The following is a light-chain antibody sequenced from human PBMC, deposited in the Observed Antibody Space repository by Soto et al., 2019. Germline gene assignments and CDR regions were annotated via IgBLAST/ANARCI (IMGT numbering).Light chain of an antibody. CDR3: AAWDGSLSGVI. V-gene: IGLV1-44*01. CDR2: HNT. J-gene: IGLJ2*01. Sequence: QSVLTQPPSASATPGQRVSISCSGGSSNVGGFPVNWYQHLPGTAPKLLLYHNTQRPSGVPGRFSGSKSGTSASLAISGLQPEDEGTYYCAAWDGSLSGVIFGGGTKLTVL. CDR1: SSNVGGFP.